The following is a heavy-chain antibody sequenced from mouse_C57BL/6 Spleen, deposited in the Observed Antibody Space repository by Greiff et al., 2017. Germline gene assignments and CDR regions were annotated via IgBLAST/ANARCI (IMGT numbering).Heavy chain of an antibody. CDR1: GYTFTSYW. CDR3: AREELGRYFDV. Sequence: QVQLKQSGAELVKPGASVKLSCKASGYTFTSYWMHWVKQRPGQGLEWIGMIHPNSGSTNYNEKFKSKATLTVDKSSSTAYMQLSSLTSEDSAVYYCAREELGRYFDVWGTGTTVTVSS. D-gene: IGHD4-1*01. CDR2: IHPNSGST. V-gene: IGHV1-64*01. J-gene: IGHJ1*03.